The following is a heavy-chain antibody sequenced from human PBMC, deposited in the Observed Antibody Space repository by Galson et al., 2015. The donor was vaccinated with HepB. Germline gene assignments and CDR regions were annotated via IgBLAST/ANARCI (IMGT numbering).Heavy chain of an antibody. CDR3: VRVKGANFDAFDV. Sequence: SVKVSCKASGYTFIDYAATWVRQAPGQGLEWMGWISTYNGNTNYAQKLRGRVTMTTDTSTSTAYMELRGLRSDDTAVYYCVRVKGANFDAFDVWGQGTRVTVSS. CDR1: GYTFIDYA. CDR2: ISTYNGNT. J-gene: IGHJ3*01. V-gene: IGHV1-18*01. D-gene: IGHD4/OR15-4a*01.